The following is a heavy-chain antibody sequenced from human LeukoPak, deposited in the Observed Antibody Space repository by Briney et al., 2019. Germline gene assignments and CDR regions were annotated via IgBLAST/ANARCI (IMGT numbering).Heavy chain of an antibody. Sequence: PGGSLRLSCAASGFTFSSYAMSWVRQAPGKGLEWVSAISGSGGSTYYADSVKGRFTISRDNSKNTLYLQMNSLRAEDTAVYYCARDPIAAAGKRLPGYYYMDVWDKGTTVTVSS. J-gene: IGHJ6*03. CDR3: ARDPIAAAGKRLPGYYYMDV. V-gene: IGHV3-23*01. D-gene: IGHD6-13*01. CDR2: ISGSGGST. CDR1: GFTFSSYA.